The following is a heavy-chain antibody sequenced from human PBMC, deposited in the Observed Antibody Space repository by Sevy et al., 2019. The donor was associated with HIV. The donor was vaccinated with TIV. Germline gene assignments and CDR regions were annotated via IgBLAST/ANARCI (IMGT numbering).Heavy chain of an antibody. V-gene: IGHV3-48*01. D-gene: IGHD5-12*01. CDR1: GFTFSSYS. Sequence: GGSLRLSCAASGFTFSSYSMNWVRQAPGKGLEWVSYISSSSSTIYYADSVKGRFTISRYNAKNSLYLQMNSLRAEDTAVYYCARENPTRDDAFDIWGQGTMVTVSS. CDR3: ARENPTRDDAFDI. CDR2: ISSSSSTI. J-gene: IGHJ3*02.